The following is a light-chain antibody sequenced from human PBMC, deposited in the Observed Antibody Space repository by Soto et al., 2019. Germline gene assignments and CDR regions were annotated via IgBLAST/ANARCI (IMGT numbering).Light chain of an antibody. CDR2: DTS. CDR3: QQYSSYWT. CDR1: QSISSW. V-gene: IGKV1-5*01. Sequence: DIQMTQSPSTLSASVGDRVTITCRARQSISSWLAWYQQKPGKAPKLLIYDTSSLESGVPSRFSGCGSGTEFTLTISSLQPDDFAIYYCQQYSSYWTFGQGTKVEIK. J-gene: IGKJ1*01.